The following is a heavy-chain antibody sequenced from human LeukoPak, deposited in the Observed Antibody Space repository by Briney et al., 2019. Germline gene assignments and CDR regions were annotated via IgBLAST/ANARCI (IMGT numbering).Heavy chain of an antibody. Sequence: PGGSLRLSCTTSGFSLSTYGMHWVRQAPGKGLEWVAFIRYDGTNKYYADSVKGRFTISRDNSKNTLYLQMNSLRAEDTAVYYCARDEGSSWYNEVWAFDIWGQGTMVTVSS. J-gene: IGHJ3*02. CDR1: GFSLSTYG. CDR2: IRYDGTNK. V-gene: IGHV3-30*02. D-gene: IGHD6-13*01. CDR3: ARDEGSSWYNEVWAFDI.